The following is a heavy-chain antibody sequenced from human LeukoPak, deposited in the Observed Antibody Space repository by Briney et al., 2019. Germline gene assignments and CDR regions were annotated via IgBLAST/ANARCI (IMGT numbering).Heavy chain of an antibody. D-gene: IGHD6-19*01. CDR2: MWHDGSHK. CDR1: AFPFSSYG. V-gene: IGHV3-33*01. J-gene: IGHJ4*02. Sequence: GGSLRLSCAASAFPFSSYGMHWVRQAPGKGLEWVAVMWHDGSHKYYADSVKGRFTISRDNSKNTLYLQMNSLRAEDTAVYYCASGDYSRGWYLDYWGQGTLVTVSS. CDR3: ASGDYSRGWYLDY.